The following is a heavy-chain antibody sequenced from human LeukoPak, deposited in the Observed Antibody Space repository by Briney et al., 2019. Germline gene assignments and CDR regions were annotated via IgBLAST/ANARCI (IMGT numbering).Heavy chain of an antibody. V-gene: IGHV3-23*01. CDR1: GITFSNYA. Sequence: GGSLRLSCVASGITFSNYAVSWVRQAPEKGLDWVSVISGSAHKIRYADSVKGRFTISRDNSESIVYLQMNNLRVEDTAVYYCAGRPTGYSSGYIHWGQGTLVTVSS. CDR2: ISGSAHKI. D-gene: IGHD5-18*01. CDR3: AGRPTGYSSGYIH. J-gene: IGHJ4*02.